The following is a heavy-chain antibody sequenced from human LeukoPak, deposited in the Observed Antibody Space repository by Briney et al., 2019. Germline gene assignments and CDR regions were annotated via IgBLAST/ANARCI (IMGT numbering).Heavy chain of an antibody. J-gene: IGHJ4*02. CDR1: GYSFISYW. CDR3: ASPPTRECSSISCPLSY. V-gene: IGHV5-51*01. Sequence: PGESLKISCKGSGYSFISYWIGWVRQMPGKGLEWMGIIYIGDSETRYSPSFQGQVTISVDKSINTAYLQWSSLKASDTAMYYCASPPTRECSSISCPLSYWGQGTLVTVSS. D-gene: IGHD2-2*01. CDR2: IYIGDSET.